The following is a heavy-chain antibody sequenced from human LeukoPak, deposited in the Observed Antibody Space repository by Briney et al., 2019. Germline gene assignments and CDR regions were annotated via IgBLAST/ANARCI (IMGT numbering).Heavy chain of an antibody. D-gene: IGHD6-13*01. J-gene: IGHJ6*02. V-gene: IGHV4-59*01. Sequence: SETLSLTCTVSGGSISSYYWSWIRQPPGKGLEWIGYIYYSGSTNYNPSLKSRVTISVDTSKNQFSLKLSSVTAADTAVYYCATSSSSWYPRNYYGMDVWGRGTTVTVSS. CDR2: IYYSGST. CDR3: ATSSSSWYPRNYYGMDV. CDR1: GGSISSYY.